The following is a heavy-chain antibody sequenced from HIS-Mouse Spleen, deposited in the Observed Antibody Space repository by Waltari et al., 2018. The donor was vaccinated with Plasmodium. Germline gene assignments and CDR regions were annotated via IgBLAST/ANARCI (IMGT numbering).Heavy chain of an antibody. Sequence: EVPLVESGGGLVQPAGSLVLSCAASGFTFRRYGMSWVRQAPGKGLEWVANIKQDGSEKYYVDSVKGRFTISRDNAKNSLYLQMNSLRAEDTAVYYCASSWYWYFDLWGRGTLVTVSS. CDR3: ASSWYWYFDL. CDR2: IKQDGSEK. J-gene: IGHJ2*01. V-gene: IGHV3-7*01. CDR1: GFTFRRYG. D-gene: IGHD6-13*01.